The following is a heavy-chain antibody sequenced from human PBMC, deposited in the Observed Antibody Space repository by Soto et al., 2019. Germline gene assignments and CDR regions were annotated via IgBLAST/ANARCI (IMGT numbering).Heavy chain of an antibody. CDR3: ARARGYCTSTNCYTWFDP. CDR1: GGSISSGGVY. V-gene: IGHV4-31*03. CDR2: IYHGGTT. J-gene: IGHJ5*02. D-gene: IGHD2-2*02. Sequence: TSETLSLTCTVSGGSISSGGVYWSWIRQHPGEGLEWIGHIYHGGTTYYNPSLRSRLTISVDTSKSQFSLELSSVTAADTAVYYCARARGYCTSTNCYTWFDPWGQGTLVTVSS.